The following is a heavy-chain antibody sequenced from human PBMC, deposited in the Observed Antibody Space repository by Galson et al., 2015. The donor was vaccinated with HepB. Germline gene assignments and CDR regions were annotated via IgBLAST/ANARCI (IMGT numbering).Heavy chain of an antibody. D-gene: IGHD3-22*01. CDR2: IRSKANSYAT. Sequence: SLRLSCAASGFTFSGSAMHWVRQASGKGLEWVGRIRSKANSYATAYAASVKGRFTISRDDSKNTAYLQMNSLKTEDTAVYYCTTPEGIVVITDDAFDIWGQGTMVTVSS. J-gene: IGHJ3*02. V-gene: IGHV3-73*01. CDR1: GFTFSGSA. CDR3: TTPEGIVVITDDAFDI.